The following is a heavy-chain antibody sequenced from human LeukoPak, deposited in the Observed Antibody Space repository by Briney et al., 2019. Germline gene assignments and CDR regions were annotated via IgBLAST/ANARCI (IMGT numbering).Heavy chain of an antibody. V-gene: IGHV3-23*01. D-gene: IGHD3-22*01. CDR3: AKLNYYDSSGYYDPDNYFDY. J-gene: IGHJ4*02. CDR1: GFTFSSYA. CDR2: ISGSGGST. Sequence: GGSLRLSCAASGFTFSSYAMSWVRQAPGKGLEWVSAISGSGGSTYYADSVKGRFTISRDNSKNTLYLQMDSLRAEDTAVYYCAKLNYYDSSGYYDPDNYFDYWGQGILVTVSS.